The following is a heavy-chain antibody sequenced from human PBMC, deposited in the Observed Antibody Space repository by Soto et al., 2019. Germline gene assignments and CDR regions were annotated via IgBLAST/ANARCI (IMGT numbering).Heavy chain of an antibody. CDR1: GGTFSSYA. D-gene: IGHD3-16*02. Sequence: QVQLVQSGAEVKKPESSVKVSCKASGGTFSSYAVNWVRQAPGQGLEWMGGIIPIFGTTNYAQKFQGRVTITADESTSTAYMELSSLRSEDTAVYYCARVAYYDYVWGSYRSAYYYGMDVW. CDR3: ARVAYYDYVWGSYRSAYYYGMDV. V-gene: IGHV1-69*12. J-gene: IGHJ6*01. CDR2: IIPIFGTT.